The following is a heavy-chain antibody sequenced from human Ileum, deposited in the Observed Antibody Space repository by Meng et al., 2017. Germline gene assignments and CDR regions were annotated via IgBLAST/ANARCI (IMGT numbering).Heavy chain of an antibody. J-gene: IGHJ4*02. Sequence: SETLSLTCVVYGESFNSYFWTWIRQSPGKGLEWIGEINHSGSTYYNSSLKSRITMSEDTSKNQFSLKLTSVTVAGTGVYYCAMRIPQFCPGGECYSGLGYWGQGTLVTVSS. CDR3: AMRIPQFCPGGECYSGLGY. CDR2: INHSGST. CDR1: GESFNSYF. D-gene: IGHD2-8*02. V-gene: IGHV4-34*01.